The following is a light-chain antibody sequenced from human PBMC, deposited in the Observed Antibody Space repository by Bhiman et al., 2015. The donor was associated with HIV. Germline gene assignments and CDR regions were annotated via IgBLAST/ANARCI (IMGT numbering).Light chain of an antibody. CDR1: KLGDKY. CDR3: HSADNRGTGV. V-gene: IGLV3-25*03. Sequence: SYELTQPPSVSVSPGQTASITCSGDKLGDKYVCWYQQKPGQSPVLVMYQDNKRPSGIPERISGSSSGTTVTLTISGVQAEDEADYYCHSADNRGTGVFGGGTKLTVL. CDR2: QDN. J-gene: IGLJ2*01.